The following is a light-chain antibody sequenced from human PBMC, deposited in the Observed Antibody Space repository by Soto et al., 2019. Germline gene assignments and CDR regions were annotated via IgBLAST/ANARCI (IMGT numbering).Light chain of an antibody. Sequence: EIVLTQSPVTLSLSPWEGATLSCRTSHSVNSHVAWYQQKPGQAPRLLLYGASTRATGIPVRFSGSGFGTEFTLTISSLQSEDFAVYYCQQYKNWPLFGQGTRLEIK. CDR1: HSVNSH. J-gene: IGKJ5*01. V-gene: IGKV3-15*01. CDR2: GAS. CDR3: QQYKNWPL.